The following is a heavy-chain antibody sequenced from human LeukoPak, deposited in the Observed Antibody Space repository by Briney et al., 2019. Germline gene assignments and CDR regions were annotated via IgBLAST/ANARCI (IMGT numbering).Heavy chain of an antibody. CDR3: ARDPSSLWEPLDY. CDR1: GDSVSSNSAA. CDR2: TYYRSKWYN. Sequence: SQTLSLTCVLSGDSVSSNSAAWNWIRQSPSRGLEWLGRTYYRSKWYNDYAVSVKSRITISPDTSKNQFSLQLNSVTPEDTAVYYCARDPSSLWEPLDYWGQGTLVTVSS. J-gene: IGHJ4*02. V-gene: IGHV6-1*01. D-gene: IGHD3-16*01.